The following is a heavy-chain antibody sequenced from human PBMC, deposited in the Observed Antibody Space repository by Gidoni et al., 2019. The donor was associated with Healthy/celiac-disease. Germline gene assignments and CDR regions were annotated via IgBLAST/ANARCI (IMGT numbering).Heavy chain of an antibody. CDR1: GGNFSSYA. CDR2: IIPIFGTA. D-gene: IGHD3-16*01. Sequence: QVQLVQSGEEVTKPRSSVKVSCKASGGNFSSYAISWVRQAAGQGLEWMGGIIPIFGTANYAQKFQGRVTITADESTSTAYMELSSLRAEDTAVYYCARVRSIMMVDAFDIWGQGTMVTVSS. V-gene: IGHV1-69*01. CDR3: ARVRSIMMVDAFDI. J-gene: IGHJ3*02.